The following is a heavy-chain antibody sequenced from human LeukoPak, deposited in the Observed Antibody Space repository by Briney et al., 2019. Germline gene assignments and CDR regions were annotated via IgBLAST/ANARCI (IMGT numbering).Heavy chain of an antibody. D-gene: IGHD3-22*01. Sequence: SETLSLTCTVSGGSISGFYWSWIRQPPGKGLEWIGEINHSGSTNYNPSLKSRVTISVDTSKNQFSLKLSSVTAADTAVYYCARCYDSSGYLYYYYYMDVWGKGTTVTVSS. V-gene: IGHV4-34*01. J-gene: IGHJ6*03. CDR2: INHSGST. CDR1: GGSISGFY. CDR3: ARCYDSSGYLYYYYYMDV.